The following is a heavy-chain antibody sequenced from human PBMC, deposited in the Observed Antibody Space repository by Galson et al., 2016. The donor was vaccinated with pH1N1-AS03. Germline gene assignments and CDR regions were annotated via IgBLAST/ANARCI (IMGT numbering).Heavy chain of an antibody. D-gene: IGHD2-21*02. Sequence: PALVKPTQTLTLTCDFSGFSLNTNGVGVGWIRQPPGKPLEWLAPIYWNSEKRYNPFLKGRLTITKDTSKNQVVLTMTNMAPGDTATYFCARKPTGSMVVTIGVGYVDLWGRGTLVAVSS. CDR2: IYWNSEK. CDR1: GFSLNTNGVG. J-gene: IGHJ2*01. V-gene: IGHV2-5*01. CDR3: ARKPTGSMVVTIGVGYVDL.